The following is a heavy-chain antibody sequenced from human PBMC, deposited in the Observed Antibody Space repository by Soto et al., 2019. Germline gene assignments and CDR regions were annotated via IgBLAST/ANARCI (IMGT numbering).Heavy chain of an antibody. CDR1: GYTFTSYA. D-gene: IGHD6-6*01. V-gene: IGHV1-18*01. CDR2: ISADNGNT. J-gene: IGHJ4*02. Sequence: GASVKVSCKASGYTFTSYAMHWVRQAPGQRLEWMGWISADNGNTNYAQKLQGRVTMTTDTSTSTAYMELRSLRSDDTAVYYCARTTSIAARLGYFDYWGQGTLVTVSS. CDR3: ARTTSIAARLGYFDY.